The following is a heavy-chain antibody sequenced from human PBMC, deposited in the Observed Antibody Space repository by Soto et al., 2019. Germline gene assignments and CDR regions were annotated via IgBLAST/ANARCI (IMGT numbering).Heavy chain of an antibody. D-gene: IGHD4-17*01. Sequence: SETLSLTCTLSGVSITSGAYYWTWVRQHPGKGLEWIGYIYYNGNTYFSPSLKSRLTISIDTSKNQFSLKLSSVTAADTAMYYCARARLRAVYAFDFWGQGTMVTVSS. V-gene: IGHV4-31*03. CDR1: GVSITSGAYY. CDR3: ARARLRAVYAFDF. J-gene: IGHJ3*01. CDR2: IYYNGNT.